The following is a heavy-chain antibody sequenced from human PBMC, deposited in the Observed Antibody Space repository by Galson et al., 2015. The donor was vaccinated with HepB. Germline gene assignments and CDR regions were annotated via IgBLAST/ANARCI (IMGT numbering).Heavy chain of an antibody. V-gene: IGHV3-23*01. Sequence: SLRLSCAASGFTFSNSDMSWVRQAPGKGLEWVSSITTSGDYTFYADFVKGRFTISRDNSKNTLYLQMNSLRVEDTAVYYCAKNWGSWGQGTLVTVSS. CDR1: GFTFSNSD. J-gene: IGHJ5*02. CDR3: AKNWGS. D-gene: IGHD3-16*01. CDR2: ITTSGDYT.